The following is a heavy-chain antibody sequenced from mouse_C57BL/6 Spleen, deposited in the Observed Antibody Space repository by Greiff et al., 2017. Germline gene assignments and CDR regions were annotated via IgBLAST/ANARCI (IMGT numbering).Heavy chain of an antibody. Sequence: VQLQQSGPVLVKPGASVTMSCKASGYTFTDYYMNWVKQSHGKSLEWIGVINPYNGGTSYNQKFKGKATLTVDKSSSTAYIELNSLTSEDAAVYDCARGVSYYGSSHWGQGTTLT. CDR2: INPYNGGT. CDR1: GYTFTDYY. D-gene: IGHD1-1*01. CDR3: ARGVSYYGSSH. J-gene: IGHJ2*01. V-gene: IGHV1-19*01.